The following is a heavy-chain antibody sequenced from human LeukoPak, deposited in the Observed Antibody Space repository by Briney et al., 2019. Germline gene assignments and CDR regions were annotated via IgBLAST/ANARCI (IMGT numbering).Heavy chain of an antibody. V-gene: IGHV3-33*01. CDR1: GFTFSNYG. J-gene: IGHJ4*02. Sequence: PGGSLRLSCAASGFTFSNYGMHWVRQAPGKGLEWVAVIWYDGRNKYYSDSVRGRFTISRDNSKNTLYLQMNSLRAEDTAVYYCARGYDYGDYGVVEWGQGTLVTVSS. D-gene: IGHD4-17*01. CDR3: ARGYDYGDYGVVE. CDR2: IWYDGRNK.